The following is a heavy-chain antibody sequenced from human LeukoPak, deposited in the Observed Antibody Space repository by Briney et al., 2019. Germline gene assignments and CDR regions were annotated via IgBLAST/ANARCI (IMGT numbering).Heavy chain of an antibody. CDR3: GAIAVAGTVDY. V-gene: IGHV4-34*01. CDR1: GGSFSGYY. Sequence: SETLSLTCAVYGGSFSGYYWSWIRQPPGKGLEWIGEINHSGSTNYNPSLKSRVTISVDTSKNQFSLKLSSVTAADTAVYYCGAIAVAGTVDYWGQGTLVTVS. D-gene: IGHD6-19*01. CDR2: INHSGST. J-gene: IGHJ4*02.